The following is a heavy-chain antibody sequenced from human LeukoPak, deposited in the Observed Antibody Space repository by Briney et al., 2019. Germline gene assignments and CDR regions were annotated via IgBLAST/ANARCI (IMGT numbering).Heavy chain of an antibody. Sequence: PGGSLRLSCAASGFTFSSYGMHWVRQAPGKGLEWVAVISYDGSNEYYADSVKGRFTISRDNSKNTLYLQMNSLRAEDTAVYYCASGSTVLWFGECIDYWGQGTLVTVSS. CDR3: ASGSTVLWFGECIDY. CDR2: ISYDGSNE. J-gene: IGHJ4*02. D-gene: IGHD3-10*01. CDR1: GFTFSSYG. V-gene: IGHV3-30*03.